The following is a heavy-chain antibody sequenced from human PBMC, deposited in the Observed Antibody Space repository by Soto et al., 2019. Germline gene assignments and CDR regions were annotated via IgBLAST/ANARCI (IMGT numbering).Heavy chain of an antibody. V-gene: IGHV1-46*01. CDR3: ARTAIAGYYYYGVDV. CDR1: GYTFTNYH. CDR2: VNPSSGST. Sequence: ASVKVSCKASGYTFTNYHMHWMRQAPGQGPEWMGIVNPSSGSTTYAQKFQGKVTMTRDTSTSTVYMELSSLRSEDTAVYYCARTAIAGYYYYGVDVWGQGTTVTVSS. J-gene: IGHJ6*02. D-gene: IGHD2-21*02.